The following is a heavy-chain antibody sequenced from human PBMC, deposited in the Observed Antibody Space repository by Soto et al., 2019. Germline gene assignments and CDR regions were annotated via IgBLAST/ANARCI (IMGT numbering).Heavy chain of an antibody. CDR1: GFILSSYW. D-gene: IGHD4-4*01. CDR3: AGELRTTVSGGYDDAYGMDV. J-gene: IGHJ6*02. CDR2: LHSDGSTT. V-gene: IGHV3-74*03. Sequence: EVQLVESGGSLVQPGGSLRLSCTASGFILSSYWMHWVRQVPGKGLVWVSRLHSDGSTTTYAGSVKGRLTISRDNTKTTLYLQMSYLGGEVPAVYYCAGELRTTVSGGYDDAYGMDVWGRGATVTVSS.